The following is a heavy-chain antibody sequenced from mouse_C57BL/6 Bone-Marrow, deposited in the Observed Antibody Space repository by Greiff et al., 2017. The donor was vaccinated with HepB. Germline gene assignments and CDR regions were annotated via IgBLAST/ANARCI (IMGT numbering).Heavy chain of an antibody. D-gene: IGHD1-1*01. J-gene: IGHJ3*01. Sequence: QVQLQQPGAELVKPGASVKMSCKASGYTFTSYWITWVKQRPGQGLEWIGDIYPGSGSTNYNEKFKSKATLTVDTSSSTAYMQLSSLTSEDSAVYYCARSCTVDCYEFANWGQGTLVTVSA. CDR1: GYTFTSYW. CDR2: IYPGSGST. V-gene: IGHV1-55*01. CDR3: ARSCTVDCYEFAN.